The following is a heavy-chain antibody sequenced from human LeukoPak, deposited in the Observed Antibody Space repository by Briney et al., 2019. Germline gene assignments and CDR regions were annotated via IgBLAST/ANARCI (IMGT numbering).Heavy chain of an antibody. D-gene: IGHD6-19*01. CDR3: ARGRAVAVDYFDY. J-gene: IGHJ4*02. Sequence: ASAKVSCKASGYTFTSYDINWVRQATGQGLEWMGWMNPNSGNTGYAQKFQGRVTMTRNTSISTAYMELSSLRSEDTAVYYCARGRAVAVDYFDYWGQGTLVTVSS. V-gene: IGHV1-8*01. CDR1: GYTFTSYD. CDR2: MNPNSGNT.